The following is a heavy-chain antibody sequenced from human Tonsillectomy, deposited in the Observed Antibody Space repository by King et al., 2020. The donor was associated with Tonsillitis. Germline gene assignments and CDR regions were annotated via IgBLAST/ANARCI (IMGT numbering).Heavy chain of an antibody. D-gene: IGHD2-2*01. CDR2: ISYDGSNK. Sequence: VQLVESGGGVVQPGRSLRLSCAASGFTFSSYGMHWVRQAPGKGLVWVAVISYDGSNKYYADSVKGRFTISRDNSKNTLYLQMNSLRAEDTAVYYCAKDQEEGYCSSTSCFLSARGHYMDVWGKGTTVTVSS. CDR1: GFTFSSYG. V-gene: IGHV3-30*18. J-gene: IGHJ6*03. CDR3: AKDQEEGYCSSTSCFLSARGHYMDV.